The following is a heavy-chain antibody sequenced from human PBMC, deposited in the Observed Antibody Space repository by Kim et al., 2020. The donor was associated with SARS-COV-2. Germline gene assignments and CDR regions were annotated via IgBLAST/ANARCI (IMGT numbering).Heavy chain of an antibody. CDR1: GGSISSGSYY. CDR2: IYTSGST. Sequence: SETLSLTCTVSGGSISSGSYYWSWIRQPAGKGLEWIGRIYTSGSTNYNPSLKSRVTISVDTSKNQFSLKLSSVTAADTAVYYCARGEQLASNYYYYGMDVWGQGTTVTVSS. V-gene: IGHV4-61*02. J-gene: IGHJ6*02. CDR3: ARGEQLASNYYYYGMDV. D-gene: IGHD6-6*01.